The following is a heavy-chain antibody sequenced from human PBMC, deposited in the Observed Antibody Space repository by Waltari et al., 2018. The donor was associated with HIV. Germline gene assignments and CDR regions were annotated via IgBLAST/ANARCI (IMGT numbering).Heavy chain of an antibody. CDR3: APGRGWFDP. CDR1: GFTFRCYW. Sequence: EVQLVESGGGLVQPGGSLRRSCAASGFTFRCYWMPWVRQAPGKGLVWVSRINSDGSSTNYAYSVKGRFTISRDNAKNTLYLQMNSLRVEDTAVYYCAPGRGWFDPWGQGTLVTVSS. V-gene: IGHV3-74*01. J-gene: IGHJ5*02. CDR2: INSDGSST. D-gene: IGHD3-10*01.